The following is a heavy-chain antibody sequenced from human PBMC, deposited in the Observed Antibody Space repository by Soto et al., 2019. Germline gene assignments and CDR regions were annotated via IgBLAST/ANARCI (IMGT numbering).Heavy chain of an antibody. Sequence: QLQLQESGSGLVKPSQTLSLTCAVSGGSISSGGYSWSWIRQPPGKGLEWIGYIYHSGSTYYNPALNSRVTISVDRAKTPFPRKLSSVTAADTAVYYCASSHAGAHITAAVHWGQGPLVTVSS. V-gene: IGHV4-30-2*01. CDR3: ASSHAGAHITAAVH. D-gene: IGHD6-13*01. J-gene: IGHJ4*02. CDR1: GGSISSGGYS. CDR2: IYHSGST.